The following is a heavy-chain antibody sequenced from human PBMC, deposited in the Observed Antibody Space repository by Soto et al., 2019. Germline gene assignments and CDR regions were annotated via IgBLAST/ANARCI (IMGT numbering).Heavy chain of an antibody. J-gene: IGHJ5*02. D-gene: IGHD6-13*01. Sequence: ASVKVSCKASGYTFTSYGISWVRQAPGQGLEWMGWISAYNGNTNYAQKLQGRVTMTTDTSTSTAYMELRSLRSDDTAVYYCATSIAAAGTSINWFDLWGQGLLVTVSS. CDR2: ISAYNGNT. CDR1: GYTFTSYG. CDR3: ATSIAAAGTSINWFDL. V-gene: IGHV1-18*04.